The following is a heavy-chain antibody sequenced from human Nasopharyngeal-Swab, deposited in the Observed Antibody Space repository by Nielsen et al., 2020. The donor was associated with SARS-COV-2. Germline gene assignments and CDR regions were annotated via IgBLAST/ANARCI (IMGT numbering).Heavy chain of an antibody. J-gene: IGHJ4*02. CDR1: GYSISSGYY. CDR2: IYHSGNT. V-gene: IGHV4-38-2*01. D-gene: IGHD2-2*01. CDR3: ARHAAGEYQLTYYFDY. Sequence: SQSLSLTCAVSGYSISSGYYWGWIRQPPGRGLEWIGSIYHSGNTYYNPSLKSRVTISVDTSKNQFSLKLSSVTAADTAVYYCARHAAGEYQLTYYFDYWGQGTLVTVSS.